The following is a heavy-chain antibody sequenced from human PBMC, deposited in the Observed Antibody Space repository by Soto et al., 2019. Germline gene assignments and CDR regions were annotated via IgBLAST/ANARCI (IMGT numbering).Heavy chain of an antibody. CDR1: GGTFSSYT. J-gene: IGHJ4*02. CDR2: IIPILGIA. D-gene: IGHD1-26*01. CDR3: AREVSYSAIVDY. V-gene: IGHV1-69*04. Sequence: GASVKVSCKASGGTFSSYTISWVRQAPGQGLEWMGRIIPILGIANYAQKFQGRVTITADKSTSTAYMELSSLRSEDTAVYYCAREVSYSAIVDYWGQGTLVTVSS.